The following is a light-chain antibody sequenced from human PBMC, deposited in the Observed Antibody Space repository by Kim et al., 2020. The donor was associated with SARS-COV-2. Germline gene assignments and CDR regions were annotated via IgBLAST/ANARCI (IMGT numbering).Light chain of an antibody. J-gene: IGLJ3*02. Sequence: QSALTQPASVSGSPGQSITISCTGTSSDVGGYEYVSWYQQNPGKAPKLMFYDVSNRPSGVSNCFSCSKSGNTASLTISGLQAEDEADYYCSSYRSGNTQVFGGGTQLTVL. CDR2: DVS. V-gene: IGLV2-14*03. CDR1: SSDVGGYEY. CDR3: SSYRSGNTQV.